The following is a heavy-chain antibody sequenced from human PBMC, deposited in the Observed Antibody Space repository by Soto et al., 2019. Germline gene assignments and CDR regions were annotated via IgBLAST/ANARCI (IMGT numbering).Heavy chain of an antibody. V-gene: IGHV1-46*03. D-gene: IGHD3-10*01. CDR2: INPSGGST. CDR3: ARYGSGSYYKNFPFDY. J-gene: IGHJ4*02. CDR1: GYTFTSYY. Sequence: ASVKVSCKASGYTFTSYYMHWVRQAPGQGLEWMRIINPSGGSTSYAQKFQGRVTMTRDTSTSTVYMELSSLRSEDTAVYYCARYGSGSYYKNFPFDYWGQGTLVTVSS.